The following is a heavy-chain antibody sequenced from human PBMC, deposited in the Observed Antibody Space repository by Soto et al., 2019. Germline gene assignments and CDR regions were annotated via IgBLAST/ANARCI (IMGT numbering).Heavy chain of an antibody. D-gene: IGHD2-2*01. CDR1: GYTFTSYG. V-gene: IGHV1-18*01. J-gene: IGHJ3*02. Sequence: ASSEGPCKASGYTFTSYGISWVRQAPGQGLEWMGWISAYNGNTNYAQKLQGRVTMTTDTSTSTAYMELRSLRSDDTAVYYCARDASQGIVVVPAAKAAFDIWSQGTMVTVSS. CDR2: ISAYNGNT. CDR3: ARDASQGIVVVPAAKAAFDI.